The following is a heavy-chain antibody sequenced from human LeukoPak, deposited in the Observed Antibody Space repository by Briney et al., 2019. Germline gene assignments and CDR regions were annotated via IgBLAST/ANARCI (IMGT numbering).Heavy chain of an antibody. V-gene: IGHV5-51*01. CDR3: ARQASDGYNPQWVDY. J-gene: IGHJ4*02. D-gene: IGHD5-24*01. CDR1: GYSFSSYH. CDR2: IYPGDSDN. Sequence: GESLQISCKASGYSFSSYHIGCLSQMPGKGLEWMGIIYPGDSDNRYNPSFQGQVTISAEKSISTAYLQWSSLKASDTAMYYCARQASDGYNPQWVDYWGQGTLVTVSS.